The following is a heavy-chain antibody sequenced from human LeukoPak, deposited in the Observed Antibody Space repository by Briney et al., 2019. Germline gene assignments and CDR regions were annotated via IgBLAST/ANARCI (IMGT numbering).Heavy chain of an antibody. V-gene: IGHV3-21*01. D-gene: IGHD4-17*01. CDR3: ARWTTVITRGDF. CDR1: GFTFSSYS. CDR2: ISSTSSYI. J-gene: IGHJ4*02. Sequence: GGSLRLSCAASGFTFSSYSMNWVRQAPGKGLEWVSSISSTSSYIYYADSVAGRFTISRDNAKNSLYLQMNSLRAEDTAVYYCARWTTVITRGDFGGQGTLDTVSS.